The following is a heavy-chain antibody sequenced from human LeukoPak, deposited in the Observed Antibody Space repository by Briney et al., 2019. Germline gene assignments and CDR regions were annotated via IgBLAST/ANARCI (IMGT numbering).Heavy chain of an antibody. D-gene: IGHD3-22*01. J-gene: IGHJ4*02. CDR1: GYTFTGYY. CDR2: INPNSGGT. Sequence: ASVKVSCEASGYTFTGYYMHWVRQAPGQGLEWMGWINPNSGGTNYAQKFQGRVTMTRDTSISTAYMELSRLRSDDTAVYYCARDFDYYDSSGYYCTYFDYWGQGTLVTVSS. V-gene: IGHV1-2*02. CDR3: ARDFDYYDSSGYYCTYFDY.